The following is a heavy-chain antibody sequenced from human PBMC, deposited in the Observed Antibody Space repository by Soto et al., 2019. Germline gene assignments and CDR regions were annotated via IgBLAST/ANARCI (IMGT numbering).Heavy chain of an antibody. D-gene: IGHD3-10*01. Sequence: QVQLVQSRGEVKKPGASVKVSCKTSGYSFTTYGISWVRQAPGQGLEWMGWISGYNGNTNYAQNLQGRVTMTTDTLTTTAQVEQRRLRSDETAVYYCAREVPATYYYSGMDVWGQGSTVTASS. CDR1: GYSFTTYG. V-gene: IGHV1-18*01. CDR2: ISGYNGNT. CDR3: AREVPATYYYSGMDV. J-gene: IGHJ6*02.